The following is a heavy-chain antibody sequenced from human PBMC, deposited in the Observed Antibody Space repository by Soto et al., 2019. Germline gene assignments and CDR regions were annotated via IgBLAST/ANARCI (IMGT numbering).Heavy chain of an antibody. V-gene: IGHV3-48*01. Sequence: GGSLRLSCAASGFTFSGYSMNWVRQAPGKWLEWVSFISTRSSSIYYADSVKGRFTISRDDSKSIAYLQMNSLKTEDTAVYYCTSTTKLTYYYYYGMDVWGQGXTVTVYS. CDR1: GFTFSGYS. CDR3: TSTTKLTYYYYYGMDV. CDR2: ISTRSSSI. J-gene: IGHJ6*02. D-gene: IGHD1-1*01.